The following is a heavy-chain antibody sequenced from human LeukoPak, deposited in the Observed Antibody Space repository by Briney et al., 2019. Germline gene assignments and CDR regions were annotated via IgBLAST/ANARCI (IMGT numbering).Heavy chain of an antibody. CDR2: VNLNSGGT. CDR3: ARVALAGSRIHLLDN. Sequence: GASVKVSCKASGYTFTDYYMYWVRQAPGQGPESMGRVNLNSGGTQYVQKFQGRVTMTRDTSISTAYMELTSLTSDDTAMYFCARVALAGSRIHLLDNWGQGTLVTVSS. D-gene: IGHD5-18*01. V-gene: IGHV1-2*06. CDR1: GYTFTDYY. J-gene: IGHJ4*02.